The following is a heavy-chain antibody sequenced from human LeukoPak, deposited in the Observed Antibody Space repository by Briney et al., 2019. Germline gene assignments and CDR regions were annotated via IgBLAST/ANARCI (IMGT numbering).Heavy chain of an antibody. V-gene: IGHV3-23*01. CDR3: AKTSLSDASGHYYYMDV. Sequence: GGSLRLSCAASGFTFSSYAMSWVRQAPGKGLEWVSAISGSGGSTYYADSVKGRFTISRDNSQDTVSLQVNNLRTEDTALYYCAKTSLSDASGHYYYMDVWGKGTTVTVSS. CDR1: GFTFSSYA. D-gene: IGHD3-3*01. J-gene: IGHJ6*03. CDR2: ISGSGGST.